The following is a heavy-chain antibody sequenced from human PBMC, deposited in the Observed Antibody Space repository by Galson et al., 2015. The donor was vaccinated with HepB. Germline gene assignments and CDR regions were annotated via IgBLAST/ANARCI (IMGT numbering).Heavy chain of an antibody. J-gene: IGHJ4*02. Sequence: SLRLSCAASGFTFSSYAMHWVRQAPGKGLEWVAVISYDGSNKYYADSVKGRFTISRDNSKNTLYLQMNSLRAEDTAVYYCAREGVHYYFTSFDYWGQGTLVPVSS. D-gene: IGHD2-21*02. CDR3: AREGVHYYFTSFDY. CDR2: ISYDGSNK. CDR1: GFTFSSYA. V-gene: IGHV3-30*04.